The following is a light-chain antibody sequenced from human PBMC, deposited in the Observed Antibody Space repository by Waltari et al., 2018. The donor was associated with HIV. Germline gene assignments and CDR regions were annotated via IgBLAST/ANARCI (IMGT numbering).Light chain of an antibody. CDR1: SSAVGGYNS. CDR2: EVS. V-gene: IGLV2-14*01. J-gene: IGLJ2*01. CDR3: SSYTSSSTYVV. Sequence: QSALTQPASVSGSPGQSITISCTGTSSAVGGYNSVSWYQQHPGKAPKLMIYEVSNRPSGVSNRFSGSKSGNTASLTISGLQAEDEADYYCSSYTSSSTYVVFGGGTKLTVL.